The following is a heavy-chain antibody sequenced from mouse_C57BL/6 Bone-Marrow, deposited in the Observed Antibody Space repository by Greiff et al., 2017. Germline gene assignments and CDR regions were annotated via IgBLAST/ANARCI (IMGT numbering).Heavy chain of an antibody. CDR1: GFTFRSYA. J-gene: IGHJ4*01. V-gene: IGHV5-9-1*02. CDR2: ISSGGDYI. D-gene: IGHD1-1*02. CDR3: TREGGSYAMDY. Sequence: EVQLQESGEGLVKPGGSLKLSCAASGFTFRSYAMSWVRQTPEKRLEWVAYISSGGDYIYYADTVKGRFTISRDNARNTLYLQMSSLKSEDTAMYYCTREGGSYAMDYWGQGTSVTVSS.